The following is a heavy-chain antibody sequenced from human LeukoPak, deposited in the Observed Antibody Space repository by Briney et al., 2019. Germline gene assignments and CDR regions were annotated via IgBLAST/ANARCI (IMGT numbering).Heavy chain of an antibody. CDR3: AREVSEGFDF. CDR2: FGTRSTSI. Sequence: GSLRLSCTASGFTFSGYSMNWIRQAPGKGLEWVPSFGTRSTSIYHAGSVKGRFAISRDNAKNSLYLQMNSLRAEDTALYYCAREVSEGFDFWGQGTLVTVSS. J-gene: IGHJ4*02. V-gene: IGHV3-21*01. D-gene: IGHD3-22*01. CDR1: GFTFSGYS.